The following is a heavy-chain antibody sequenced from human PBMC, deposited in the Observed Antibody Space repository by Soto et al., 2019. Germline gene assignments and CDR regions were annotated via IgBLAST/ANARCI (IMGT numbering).Heavy chain of an antibody. J-gene: IGHJ6*02. CDR3: ARERDGSGRYGMDV. CDR1: GYTFTSYY. Sequence: XSVKFSCKASGYTFTSYYMHWVRQAPGQGLEWMGIINPSGGSTGYAQKFQGRVTMTRDTSTSTVYMELSSLRSDDTAIYYCARERDGSGRYGMDVWGPGTTVTVS. V-gene: IGHV1-46*01. CDR2: INPSGGST. D-gene: IGHD3-10*01.